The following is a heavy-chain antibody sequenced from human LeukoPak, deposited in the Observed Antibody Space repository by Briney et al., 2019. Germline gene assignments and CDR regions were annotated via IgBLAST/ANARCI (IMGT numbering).Heavy chain of an antibody. CDR3: ARDLRGVTNRKPCAPVY. Sequence: ASVKVSCKASGYTFTSYYMHWVRQAPGHGLEWMGIINPSGGSTNYTQKFQGRVTMTRDTSTSTVYMELSSLRSEDTAVYYCARDLRGVTNRKPCAPVYWGQGTLVTVSS. J-gene: IGHJ4*02. CDR2: INPSGGST. V-gene: IGHV1-46*01. D-gene: IGHD2-21*02. CDR1: GYTFTSYY.